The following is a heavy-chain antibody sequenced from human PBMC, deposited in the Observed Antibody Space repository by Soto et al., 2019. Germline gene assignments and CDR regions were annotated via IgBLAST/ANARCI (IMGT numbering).Heavy chain of an antibody. V-gene: IGHV4-28*01. CDR1: GSSVTDSDW. Sequence: QVNLQESGPGLVRPSDTLSLTCVVSGSSVTDSDWWVWIRQPPGKGLEWVGSIFHTGATYSNPSLKNRVSLSVDKSKNHFSLRLTSATALDTAVCFCARRFLEWGDAFDVWGQGALVTVSS. D-gene: IGHD3-3*01. CDR3: ARRFLEWGDAFDV. J-gene: IGHJ3*01. CDR2: IFHTGAT.